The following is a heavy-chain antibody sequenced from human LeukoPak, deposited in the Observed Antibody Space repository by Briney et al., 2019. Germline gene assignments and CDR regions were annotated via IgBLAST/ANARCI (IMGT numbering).Heavy chain of an antibody. J-gene: IGHJ3*02. CDR3: ARVFEVLGSATPPRAGAFDI. D-gene: IGHD2-15*01. CDR1: GYTFTSYG. Sequence: ASVKVSCKASGYTFTSYGISWVRQAPGQGLEWMGWISAYNGNTNYAQKLQGRVTMTTDTSTSTAYMELRSLRSGDTAVYYCARVFEVLGSATPPRAGAFDIWGQGTMVTVSS. CDR2: ISAYNGNT. V-gene: IGHV1-18*01.